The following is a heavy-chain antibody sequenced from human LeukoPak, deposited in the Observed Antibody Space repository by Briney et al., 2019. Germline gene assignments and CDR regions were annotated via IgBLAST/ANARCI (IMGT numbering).Heavy chain of an antibody. CDR1: GFTFSSYA. J-gene: IGHJ4*02. CDR2: ISGSGCST. V-gene: IGHV3-23*01. D-gene: IGHD6-19*01. CDR3: ARDSLKQWPDY. Sequence: WGSLRLSCAAAGFTFSSYAMGWVRQAPGKGLEWVSAISGSGCSTYYADSVKGRFTISRDNSKNTLYLQMNSLRAEDTAVYYCARDSLKQWPDYWGQGTLVTVSS.